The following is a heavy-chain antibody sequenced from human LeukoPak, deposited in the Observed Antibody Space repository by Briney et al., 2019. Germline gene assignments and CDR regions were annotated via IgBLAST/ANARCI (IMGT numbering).Heavy chain of an antibody. CDR2: ISYDGSNK. CDR1: GFTFSSYG. Sequence: GRSLRLSCAASGFTFSSYGMHWVRQAPGKGLEWVAVISYDGSNKYYADSVKGRFTISRDNSKNTLYLQMNSLRAEDTAVYYCAKVASLGFTRDYYYYGMDVWGQGTTVTVCS. CDR3: AKVASLGFTRDYYYYGMDV. D-gene: IGHD7-27*01. V-gene: IGHV3-30*18. J-gene: IGHJ6*02.